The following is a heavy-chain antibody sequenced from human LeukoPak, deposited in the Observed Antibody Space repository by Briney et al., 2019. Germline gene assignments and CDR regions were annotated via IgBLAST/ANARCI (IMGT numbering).Heavy chain of an antibody. V-gene: IGHV3-30-3*01. J-gene: IGHJ5*02. CDR2: IAYDGYGK. D-gene: IGHD2-21*02. CDR1: GFTFSSYA. Sequence: GGSLRLSCAASGFTFSSYAIHWVRQAPGKGLEWVAVIAYDGYGKYYADSVKGRFTISRDNSKNTLYLQMNSLRAEDTAVYYCARAGRAYCGGDCYPPHPHPWFDPWGQGTLVTVSS. CDR3: ARAGRAYCGGDCYPPHPHPWFDP.